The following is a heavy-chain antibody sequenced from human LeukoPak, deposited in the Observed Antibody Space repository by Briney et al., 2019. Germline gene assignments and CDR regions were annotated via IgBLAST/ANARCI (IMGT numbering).Heavy chain of an antibody. CDR2: IYYSGST. CDR3: ARMYSSSREGLDY. V-gene: IGHV4-59*01. Sequence: NPSETLSLTCTVSGGSISSYYWSWIRQPPGKGLEWIGYIYYSGSTNYNPSPKSRVTISVDTSKNQFSLKLSSVTAADTAVYYCARMYSSSREGLDYWGQGTLVTVSS. D-gene: IGHD6-13*01. CDR1: GGSISSYY. J-gene: IGHJ4*02.